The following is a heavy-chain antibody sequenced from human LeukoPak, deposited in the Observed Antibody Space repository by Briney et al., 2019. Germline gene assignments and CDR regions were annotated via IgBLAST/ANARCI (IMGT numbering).Heavy chain of an antibody. J-gene: IGHJ4*02. CDR1: GFTFSSYG. CDR3: ASSSANWGQYYFDD. V-gene: IGHV3-21*01. CDR2: ISSGSTYI. Sequence: PGGSLRLSCAASGFTFSSYGMNWVRQAPGKGLEWVSSISSGSTYIYYADSVKGRFTISRDNAKNSLYLQMNSLRAEDTAVYYCASSSANWGQYYFDDWGQGTLVTVSS. D-gene: IGHD7-27*01.